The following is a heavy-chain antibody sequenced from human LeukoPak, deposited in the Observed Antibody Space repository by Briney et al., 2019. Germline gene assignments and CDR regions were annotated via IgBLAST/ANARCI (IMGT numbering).Heavy chain of an antibody. CDR3: AKPARTDYADY. V-gene: IGHV3-23*01. Sequence: GGSLRHACAASGFTFSSYAMNWVRQAPGKGLEWVSSISGSGGSTYYADSVKGRFTISRDNSKNTLYLQMNSLRAEDTAVYYCAKPARTDYADYWGQGTLVTVSS. D-gene: IGHD1-14*01. J-gene: IGHJ4*02. CDR1: GFTFSSYA. CDR2: ISGSGGST.